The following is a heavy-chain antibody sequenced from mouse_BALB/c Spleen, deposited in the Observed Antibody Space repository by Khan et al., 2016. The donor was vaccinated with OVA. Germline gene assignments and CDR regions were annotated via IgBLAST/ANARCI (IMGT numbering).Heavy chain of an antibody. V-gene: IGHV5-6-5*01. J-gene: IGHJ3*01. CDR3: ARDYWFVY. CDR2: ISSGDST. CDR1: GFTFSNYA. Sequence: EVELVESGGGLVKPGGSLKVSCAASGFTFSNYAMSWVRQTPEKRLEWVASISSGDSTYYPDSVKGRVTIYRDNGRNSLYLQMSSLRSDDFAMYYCARDYWFVYWGQGTLVTVSA.